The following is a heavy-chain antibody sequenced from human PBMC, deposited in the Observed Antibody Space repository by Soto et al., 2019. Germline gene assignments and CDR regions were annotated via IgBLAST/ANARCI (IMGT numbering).Heavy chain of an antibody. CDR3: ARDVGGSDKMFDY. Sequence: GGSLRLSCAASGFTFSDYGMSWVRQVSGKGLDWVSTVSGDGRNTHYADSVKGRFTISRDNSKNTVYLQMNSLRVEDTAKYYCARDVGGSDKMFDYWGQGTQVTVSS. D-gene: IGHD5-12*01. CDR1: GFTFSDYG. V-gene: IGHV3-23*01. J-gene: IGHJ4*02. CDR2: VSGDGRNT.